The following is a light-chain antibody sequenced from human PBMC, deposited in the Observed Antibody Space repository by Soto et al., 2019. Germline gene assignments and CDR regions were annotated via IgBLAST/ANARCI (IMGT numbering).Light chain of an antibody. Sequence: EIVLTQSPDSLSLSPGDIATLSCRASQSFSSTFFAWYQQKPGQAPRLLIYGASSRATGIQDRFSGSGSGTDFSLTISRLEPEDFAVYYCQQYASSVTFGERTKVEIK. CDR2: GAS. V-gene: IGKV3-20*01. J-gene: IGKJ1*01. CDR3: QQYASSVT. CDR1: QSFSSTF.